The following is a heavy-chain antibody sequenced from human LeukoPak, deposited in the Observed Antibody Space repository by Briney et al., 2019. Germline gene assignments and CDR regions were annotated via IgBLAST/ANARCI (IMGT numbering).Heavy chain of an antibody. CDR1: GYTFTNYG. V-gene: IGHV1-18*01. J-gene: IGHJ4*02. CDR3: ARGTGTYYYDSSYDY. Sequence: ASVKVSCKTSGYTFTNYGFTWVRQAPGQEFEWMGWISAYNGDTKYAQNLQGRVTITTDTSTSTVYMELSSLRSEDTAVYYCARGTGTYYYDSSYDYWGQGTLVTVSS. CDR2: ISAYNGDT. D-gene: IGHD3-22*01.